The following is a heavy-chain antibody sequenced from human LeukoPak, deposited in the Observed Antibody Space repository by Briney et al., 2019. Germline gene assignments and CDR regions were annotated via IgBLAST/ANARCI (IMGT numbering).Heavy chain of an antibody. CDR3: AKGLGVVIDFLVFDN. Sequence: GGSLRLSCAASGFTFSNAWMSWVRQAPGKGLEWVSTISNSDNSTYYADSVKGRFTFSRDNSKNTLYLQMNSLRAEDTAIYYCAKGLGVVIDFLVFDNWGQGTLVTVSS. V-gene: IGHV3-23*01. D-gene: IGHD3-3*01. CDR1: GFTFSNAW. J-gene: IGHJ4*02. CDR2: ISNSDNST.